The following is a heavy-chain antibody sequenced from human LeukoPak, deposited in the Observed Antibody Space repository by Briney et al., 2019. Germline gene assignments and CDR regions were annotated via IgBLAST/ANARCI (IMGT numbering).Heavy chain of an antibody. D-gene: IGHD3-10*01. CDR2: INHSGST. Sequence: SETLSLTCAVYGGSFSGYYWSWIRQPPGKGLEWIGEINHSGSTNYNPSLKSRVTIPVDTSKNQFSLKLSSVTAAGTAVYYCARSIRGNWFDPWGQGTLVTVSS. V-gene: IGHV4-34*01. CDR1: GGSFSGYY. CDR3: ARSIRGNWFDP. J-gene: IGHJ5*02.